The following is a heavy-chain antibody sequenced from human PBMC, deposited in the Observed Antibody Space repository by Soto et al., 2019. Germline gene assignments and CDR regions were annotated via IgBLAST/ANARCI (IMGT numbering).Heavy chain of an antibody. Sequence: QVQLVQSGAEVKKPGASVKVSCKASGYTFTSYGISWVRQAPGQGLEWMGWISAYNGNTNYAQKLQGRVTMTTDTSPSTAYMELRSLRSDDTAVYYCARSTTTNLARYYYYYGMDVWGQGTTVTVSS. CDR3: ARSTTTNLARYYYYYGMDV. CDR2: ISAYNGNT. J-gene: IGHJ6*02. V-gene: IGHV1-18*01. CDR1: GYTFTSYG.